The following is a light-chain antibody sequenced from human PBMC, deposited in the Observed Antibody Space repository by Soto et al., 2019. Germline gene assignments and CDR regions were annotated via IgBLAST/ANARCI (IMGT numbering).Light chain of an antibody. V-gene: IGKV1-39*01. CDR3: QQSNSSPLT. J-gene: IGKJ4*01. CDR2: AAS. Sequence: DTQMTQSPSSLSASVGDRVTITCRASQGITKYLNWYQQKPGKAPKLLIYAASSLQSGVPSRFSGSGYATDFTLTISSLQPEDSATYFCQQSNSSPLTFGGGTTVEIK. CDR1: QGITKY.